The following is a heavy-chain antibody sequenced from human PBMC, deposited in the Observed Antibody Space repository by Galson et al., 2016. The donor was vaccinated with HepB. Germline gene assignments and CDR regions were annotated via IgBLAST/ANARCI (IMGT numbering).Heavy chain of an antibody. CDR1: GFTFNNYG. Sequence: SLRLSCAASGFTFNNYGMTWVRQAPGKGLEVVASISRSGDSRDYSDSLKGRFTISRDNSKNTLSLHMNSLRVDDTAVYYCVQGSTAPAVWGKGTTVTVSS. V-gene: IGHV3-23*01. CDR3: VQGSTAPAV. J-gene: IGHJ6*04. CDR2: ISRSGDSR. D-gene: IGHD1-26*01.